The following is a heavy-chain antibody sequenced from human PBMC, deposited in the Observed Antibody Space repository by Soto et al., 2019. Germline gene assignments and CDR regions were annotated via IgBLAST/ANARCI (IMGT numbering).Heavy chain of an antibody. J-gene: IGHJ4*02. Sequence: SETLSLTCAVSGGSISSSNWWSWVRQPPGKGLEWIGEIYHSGSTNYIPSLKSRVTISVDKSKNQFSLKLSSVTAADTAVYYCAREGGIVGATTVDYWGQGTLVTVSS. CDR3: AREGGIVGATTVDY. CDR1: GGSISSSNW. CDR2: IYHSGST. V-gene: IGHV4-4*02. D-gene: IGHD1-26*01.